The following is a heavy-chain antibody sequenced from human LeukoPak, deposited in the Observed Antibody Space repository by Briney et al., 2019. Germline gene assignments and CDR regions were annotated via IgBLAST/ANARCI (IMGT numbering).Heavy chain of an antibody. CDR1: GFTFSRYS. J-gene: IGHJ4*02. CDR2: ISSSSTYI. D-gene: IGHD5-18*01. CDR3: AREPTAMIL. V-gene: IGHV3-21*01. Sequence: KAGGSLRLSCAASGFTFSRYSMNWVRRTPGKGLEWVSSISSSSTYIYYADSVKGRFTISRDNAKNSLYLQMNSLRAEDTAVYYCAREPTAMILWGQGTLVTVSS.